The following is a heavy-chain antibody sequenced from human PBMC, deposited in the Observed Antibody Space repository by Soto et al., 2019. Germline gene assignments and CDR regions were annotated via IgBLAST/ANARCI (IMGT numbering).Heavy chain of an antibody. Sequence: SESLSLTRAVYGGHFGGYYWSWIRQTPERGLEWRGYVHYSGNAFYNTSLKSRATISLDTSRNEFSLKLRSVTAADTALFDCVRYAGSSWFDDWGQGGLVTVSS. V-gene: IGHV4-34*07. CDR2: VHYSGNA. J-gene: IGHJ4*02. CDR1: GGHFGGYY. CDR3: VRYAGSSWFDD. D-gene: IGHD6-13*01.